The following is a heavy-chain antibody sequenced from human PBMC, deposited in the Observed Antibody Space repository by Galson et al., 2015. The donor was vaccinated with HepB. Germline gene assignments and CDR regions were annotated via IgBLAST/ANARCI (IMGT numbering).Heavy chain of an antibody. CDR1: GGTFSSYA. J-gene: IGHJ3*02. CDR3: ARDRTYTAAAGTGSWYPDAFDI. V-gene: IGHV1-69*04. CDR2: IIPILGIA. Sequence: SVKVSCKASGGTFSSYAISWVRQAPGQGLEWMGRIIPILGIANYAQKFQGRVTITADKSTSTAYMELSSLRSEDTAVYYCARDRTYTAAAGTGSWYPDAFDIWGQGTMVTVSS. D-gene: IGHD6-13*01.